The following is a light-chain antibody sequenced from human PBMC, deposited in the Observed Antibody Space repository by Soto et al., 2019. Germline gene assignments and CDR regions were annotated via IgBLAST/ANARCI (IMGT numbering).Light chain of an antibody. V-gene: IGKV1-5*03. J-gene: IGKJ4*01. CDR2: QAS. Sequence: DIQMTQSPSTLSASVGDRGTITCRASQSISSWLAWYQQQPGKAPKLLIFQASSLKSGVPSRFSGSGSATEDTLTISSLQPDDFATYYCEDYSSSSGLTFGGGTKVEIK. CDR3: EDYSSSSGLT. CDR1: QSISSW.